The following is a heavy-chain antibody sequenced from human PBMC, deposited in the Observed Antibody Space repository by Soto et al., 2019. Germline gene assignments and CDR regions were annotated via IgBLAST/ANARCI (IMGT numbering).Heavy chain of an antibody. Sequence: QVQLQQWGAGLLKPSETLSLTCAVYGGSFSGYYWNWIRQPPGKGLEWIGEINHSGSTNYNPSLKSRVTISVDTSKNQFSLKLSSVTAADTAVYYCARGWGSGVFDYWGQGTLGTVSS. CDR1: GGSFSGYY. CDR2: INHSGST. J-gene: IGHJ4*02. CDR3: ARGWGSGVFDY. D-gene: IGHD6-19*01. V-gene: IGHV4-34*01.